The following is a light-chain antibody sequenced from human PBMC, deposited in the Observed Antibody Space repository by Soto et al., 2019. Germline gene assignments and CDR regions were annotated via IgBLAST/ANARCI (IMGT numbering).Light chain of an antibody. CDR1: QSVSSSY. CDR2: GAS. Sequence: EIVLTQSPGTLSLSPGERATLSCRASQSVSSSYLAWYQHKPGQAPRLLMYGASSRTTGNPDRFSGSGSGTDFTLTISRLEPEDVAVYYCQQYGSSPRTFGQGTKVEIK. CDR3: QQYGSSPRT. V-gene: IGKV3-20*01. J-gene: IGKJ1*01.